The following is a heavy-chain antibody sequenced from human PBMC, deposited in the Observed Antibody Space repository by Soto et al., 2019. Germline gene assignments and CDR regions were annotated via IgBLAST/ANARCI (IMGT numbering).Heavy chain of an antibody. V-gene: IGHV1-2*04. CDR3: ARFLPAGYYLDY. Sequence: GASVKVSCKASGYTFTGYYMHWVRQAPGQGLEWMGWINPNSGGTNYAQKFQGWVTMTRDTSISTAYMELSRLRSDDTAVYYCARFLPAGYYLDYWGQGTLVTVSS. CDR2: INPNSGGT. J-gene: IGHJ4*02. CDR1: GYTFTGYY. D-gene: IGHD3-3*01.